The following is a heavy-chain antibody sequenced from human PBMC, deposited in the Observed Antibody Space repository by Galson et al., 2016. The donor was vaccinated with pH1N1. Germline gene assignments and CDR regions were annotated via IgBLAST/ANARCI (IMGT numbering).Heavy chain of an antibody. D-gene: IGHD3-10*01. V-gene: IGHV4-34*01. CDR3: ARKEMRGSYYFLGDY. CDR1: GGSFSDYY. Sequence: ETLSLTCAVYGGSFSDYYWSWIRQPPGKGLEWIGEINHSGSTNYNPSLKSRVTISVDASKNQVSLKLSSVTAADTAVDYCARKEMRGSYYFLGDYWGQGTLVTVSS. CDR2: INHSGST. J-gene: IGHJ4*02.